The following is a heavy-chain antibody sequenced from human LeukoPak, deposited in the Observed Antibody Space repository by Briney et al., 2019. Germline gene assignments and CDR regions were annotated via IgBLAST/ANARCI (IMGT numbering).Heavy chain of an antibody. J-gene: IGHJ5*02. CDR1: GYTFTSCY. D-gene: IGHD3-22*01. CDR3: ARVTDDSSGYLPNSWFDP. CDR2: INPSGGST. V-gene: IGHV1-46*03. Sequence: ASVKVSCKASGYTFTSCYMHWVRQAPGQGLEWMGIINPSGGSTSYAQKSQGRVTMTRDTSTSTVYMELSSLRSEDTAVYYCARVTDDSSGYLPNSWFDPWGQGTLVTVSS.